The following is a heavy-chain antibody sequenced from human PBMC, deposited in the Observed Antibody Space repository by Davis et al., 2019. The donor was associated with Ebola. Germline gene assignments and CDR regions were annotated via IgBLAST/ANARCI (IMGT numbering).Heavy chain of an antibody. J-gene: IGHJ6*02. CDR3: ARDGLRYPPLRDAMDV. CDR2: IYHSGST. CDR1: GGSISSSNW. V-gene: IGHV4-4*02. D-gene: IGHD5/OR15-5a*01. Sequence: GSLRLSCAVSGGSISSSNWWSWVRQPPGKGLEWIGEIYHSGSTNYNPSLKSRVTISVDKSKNQFSLKLSSVTAADTAVYYCARDGLRYPPLRDAMDVWGQGTTVTVSS.